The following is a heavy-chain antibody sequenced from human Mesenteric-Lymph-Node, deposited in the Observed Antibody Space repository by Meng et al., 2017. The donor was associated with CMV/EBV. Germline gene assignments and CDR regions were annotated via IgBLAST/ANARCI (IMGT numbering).Heavy chain of an antibody. J-gene: IGHJ3*02. D-gene: IGHD3-22*01. CDR2: ISYDGCNK. CDR3: ARAPTRRHYYDSSGYVFDI. Sequence: GSLRLSCAASGFTFSSYAMHWVRQAPGKGLDWVAVISYDGCNKYYADSVKGRFTISRDDSKNTVYLQMNSLRAEDTAVYYCARAPTRRHYYDSSGYVFDIWGQGTMVTVSS. V-gene: IGHV3-30*14. CDR1: GFTFSSYA.